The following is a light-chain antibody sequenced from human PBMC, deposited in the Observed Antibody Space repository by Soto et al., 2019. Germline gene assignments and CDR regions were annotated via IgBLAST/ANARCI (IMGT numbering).Light chain of an antibody. V-gene: IGLV2-14*01. CDR1: SSDVGGYNY. CDR3: TSRSITLYV. J-gene: IGLJ1*01. CDR2: DVS. Sequence: QSALTQPASVSGSPGQSITISCTGTSSDVGGYNYVSWYQQHPGKAPKLMIYDVSNRPSGVSNRFSGSKSGNTASLTISGLQAEDEADYYCTSRSITLYVFGTGTKLTVL.